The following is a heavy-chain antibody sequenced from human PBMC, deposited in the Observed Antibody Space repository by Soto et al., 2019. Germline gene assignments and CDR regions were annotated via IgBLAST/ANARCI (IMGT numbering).Heavy chain of an antibody. CDR2: INPKSGGT. V-gene: IGHV1-2*04. J-gene: IGHJ6*02. Sequence: GASVKVSCKASGYSFTDYHIHWVRQAPGQGLEWLGRINPKSGGTSTAQKFQGWVTMTTDTSISTASMELTRLTSDDTAIYYCARGDSTDCSNGVCSFFYNHDMDVWGQGTTVTV. CDR3: ARGDSTDCSNGVCSFFYNHDMDV. D-gene: IGHD2-8*01. CDR1: GYSFTDYH.